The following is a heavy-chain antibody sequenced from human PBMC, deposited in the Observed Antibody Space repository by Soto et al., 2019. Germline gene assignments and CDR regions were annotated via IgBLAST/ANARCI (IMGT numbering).Heavy chain of an antibody. CDR3: ARLTQAIRAFDI. Sequence: GGSLRLSCAASGFTFSSYIMNWVRQAPGKGLEWVSSISSSSSYIYYADSVKGRFTISRDNAKNSLYLQMNSLRAEDTAVYYCARLTQAIRAFDIWGQGTMVTVSS. J-gene: IGHJ3*02. CDR2: ISSSSSYI. CDR1: GFTFSSYI. V-gene: IGHV3-21*01. D-gene: IGHD7-27*01.